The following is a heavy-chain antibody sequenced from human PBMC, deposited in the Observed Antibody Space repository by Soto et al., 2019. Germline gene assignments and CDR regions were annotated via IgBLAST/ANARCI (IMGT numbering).Heavy chain of an antibody. CDR2: ISYDGTNK. CDR3: ARDPKTTGGQHCAFISCDS. V-gene: IGHV3-30-3*01. CDR1: GFSFSISP. J-gene: IGHJ5*01. D-gene: IGHD2-8*02. Sequence: QVQLVESGGGVVQPGRSLRLSCAASGFSFSISPMHWVRQAPGKGPEWVALISYDGTNKFYADSVKGRSTISRDNSKSTLNLHVDSLRPEDAAVYSCARDPKTTGGQHCAFISCDSWGQGTQVTFSS.